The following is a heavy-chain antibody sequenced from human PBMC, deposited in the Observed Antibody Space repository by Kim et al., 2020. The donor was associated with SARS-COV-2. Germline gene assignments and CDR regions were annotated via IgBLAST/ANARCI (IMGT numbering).Heavy chain of an antibody. CDR2: IWYDGSKE. CDR3: ARDPTAVARYYFDN. Sequence: GGSLRLSCAASGFALDSYGMHWVRQAPGKGLEWVSVIWYDGSKEYYADSVKDRFTISRDNSKNTLYLQMNSLRAEDTAVYYCARDPTAVARYYFDNWGQGTLVSVSS. J-gene: IGHJ4*02. CDR1: GFALDSYG. D-gene: IGHD5-18*01. V-gene: IGHV3-33*01.